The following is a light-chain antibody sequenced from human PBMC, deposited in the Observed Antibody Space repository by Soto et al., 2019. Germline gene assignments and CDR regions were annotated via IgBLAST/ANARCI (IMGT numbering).Light chain of an antibody. J-gene: IGLJ1*01. V-gene: IGLV2-14*01. CDR1: SSDVGGYNF. Sequence: QSALTQPASVSGSPGQSITISCTGTSSDVGGYNFVSWYQHHPGKAPKLMIYEVSNRPSGVSNRFSGSKACNTASLTISGLPAEDEDDYYCTSYTINSTSNLYVFGTGTKLTVL. CDR2: EVS. CDR3: TSYTINSTSNLYV.